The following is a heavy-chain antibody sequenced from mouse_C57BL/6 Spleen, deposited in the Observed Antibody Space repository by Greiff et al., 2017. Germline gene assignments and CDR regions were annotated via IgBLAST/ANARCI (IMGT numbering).Heavy chain of an antibody. D-gene: IGHD3-2*02. CDR1: GYAFTNYL. J-gene: IGHJ3*01. CDR3: AKGYSSGYLFAY. V-gene: IGHV1-54*01. CDR2: INPGSGGT. Sequence: QVQLQQSGAELVRPGTSVKVSCKASGYAFTNYLIEWVKQRPGQGLEWIGVINPGSGGTNYNGKFKGKATLTADKSSSTAYMQLSSLTSEDSAVYFCAKGYSSGYLFAYWGQGTLVTVSA.